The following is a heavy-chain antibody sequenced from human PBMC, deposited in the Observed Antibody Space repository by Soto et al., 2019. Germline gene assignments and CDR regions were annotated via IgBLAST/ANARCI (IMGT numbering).Heavy chain of an antibody. CDR3: ARDTYSGYDFGL. D-gene: IGHD5-12*01. CDR2: IPSRGRP. V-gene: IGHV4-30-4*01. CDR1: GASVAGGSYY. J-gene: IGHJ5*02. Sequence: SETLSLTCSVSGASVAGGSYYWSWVRQPPGKGLEWIGYIPSRGRPFYNPSLTSRGTISADTSKNQLSLQLTSVTAADTAVYYCARDTYSGYDFGLWGQGTLVTISS.